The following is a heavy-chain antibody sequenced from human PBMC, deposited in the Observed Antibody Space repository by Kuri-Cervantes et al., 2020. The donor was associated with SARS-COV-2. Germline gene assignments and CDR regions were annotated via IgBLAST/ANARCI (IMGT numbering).Heavy chain of an antibody. CDR1: GFTFGDYA. J-gene: IGHJ6*03. Sequence: GGSLRLSCTASGFTFGDYAMSWVRQAPGKGLEWVGFIRSKAYGGTTEYAASVKGRFTISRDDSKSIAYLQMNSLKTEDTAVYYCTRLTFPYYYNMDVWGKGTTVTVSS. CDR2: IRSKAYGGTT. D-gene: IGHD3-9*01. CDR3: TRLTFPYYYNMDV. V-gene: IGHV3-49*04.